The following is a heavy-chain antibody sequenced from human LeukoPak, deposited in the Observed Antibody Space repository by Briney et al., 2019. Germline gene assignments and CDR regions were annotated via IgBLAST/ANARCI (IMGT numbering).Heavy chain of an antibody. CDR2: ITPYNGFT. D-gene: IGHD3-16*02. J-gene: IGHJ4*02. Sequence: ASVKVSCKASGYIFTSYGIVWVRQAPGQGLELMGWITPYNGFTDYTQKFQGRVTLTTDTSTSTAYMELRSLRSDDTAVYYCARDGGGSRYYFDYWGQGTLVTVSS. V-gene: IGHV1-18*01. CDR1: GYIFTSYG. CDR3: ARDGGGSRYYFDY.